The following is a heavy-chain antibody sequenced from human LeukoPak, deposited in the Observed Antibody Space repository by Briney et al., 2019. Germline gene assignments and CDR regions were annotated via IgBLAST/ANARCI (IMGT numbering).Heavy chain of an antibody. J-gene: IGHJ4*02. CDR1: GFTFSNNY. Sequence: PGGSLRLSCATSGFTFSNNYMSWVRQAPGKGLECVSVIDSAGSTYYAASVKGRFTISGDISKNALFLLMNSLTAEDTAVYYCARVGYTSSWGERFYFDYWGLGTVVTVSS. CDR3: ARVGYTSSWGERFYFDY. V-gene: IGHV3-66*01. D-gene: IGHD6-13*01. CDR2: IDSAGST.